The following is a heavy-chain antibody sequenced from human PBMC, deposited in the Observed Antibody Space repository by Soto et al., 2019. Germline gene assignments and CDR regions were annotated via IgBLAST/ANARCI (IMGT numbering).Heavy chain of an antibody. CDR2: IYYSGST. V-gene: IGHV4-59*01. D-gene: IGHD6-19*01. J-gene: IGHJ3*02. Sequence: QVQLQESGPGLVKPSETLSLTCTVSGGSISSYYWSWIRQPPGKGLEWIGYIYYSGSTNYNPSLKSRVTISVDTSNNQFSLKLSSVTAADTAVYYCARDLGLVAGASNDAFDIWGQGTMVTVSS. CDR3: ARDLGLVAGASNDAFDI. CDR1: GGSISSYY.